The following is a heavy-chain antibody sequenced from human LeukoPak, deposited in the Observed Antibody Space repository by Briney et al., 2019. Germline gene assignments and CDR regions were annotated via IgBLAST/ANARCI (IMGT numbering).Heavy chain of an antibody. V-gene: IGHV4-61*02. Sequence: PSQTLSLTCTVSGGSISSGSYYWSWIRQPAGKGLEWIGRIYTSGSTNCNPSLKSRVTISVDTSKNQFSLKLSSVTAADTAVYYCARGYGSGSYYRDYWGQGTLVTVSS. J-gene: IGHJ4*02. D-gene: IGHD3-10*01. CDR2: IYTSGST. CDR3: ARGYGSGSYYRDY. CDR1: GGSISSGSYY.